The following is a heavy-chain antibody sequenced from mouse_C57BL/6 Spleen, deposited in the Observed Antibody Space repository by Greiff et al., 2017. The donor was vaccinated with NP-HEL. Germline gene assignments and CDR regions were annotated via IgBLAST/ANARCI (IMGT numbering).Heavy chain of an antibody. D-gene: IGHD2-2*01. V-gene: IGHV5-17*01. CDR2: ISSGSSTI. CDR3: ARKIYYGYDGYAMDY. Sequence: EVQRVESGGGLVKPGGSLKLSCAASGFTFSDYGMHWVRQAPEKGLEWVAYISSGSSTIYYADTVKGRFTISRDNAKNTLFLQMTSLRSEDTAMYYCARKIYYGYDGYAMDYWGQGTSVTVSS. J-gene: IGHJ4*01. CDR1: GFTFSDYG.